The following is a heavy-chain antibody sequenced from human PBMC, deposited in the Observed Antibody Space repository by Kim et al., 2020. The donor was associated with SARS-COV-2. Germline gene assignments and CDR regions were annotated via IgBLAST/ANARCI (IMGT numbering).Heavy chain of an antibody. D-gene: IGHD3-22*01. Sequence: SETLSLTCTVSGGSISSYYWSWIRQPPGKGLEWIGYIYYSGSTNYNPSLKSRVTISVDTSKNQFSLKLSSVTAADTAVYYCARVCYDSSGYYYDNWFDPWGQGTLVTVSS. CDR1: GGSISSYY. CDR2: IYYSGST. V-gene: IGHV4-59*01. CDR3: ARVCYDSSGYYYDNWFDP. J-gene: IGHJ5*02.